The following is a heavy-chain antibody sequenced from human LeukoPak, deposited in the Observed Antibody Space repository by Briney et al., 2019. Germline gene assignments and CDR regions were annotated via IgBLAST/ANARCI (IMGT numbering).Heavy chain of an antibody. CDR3: AKGPHYDFWSGCRNWFDP. D-gene: IGHD3-3*01. CDR2: ISGSGGST. V-gene: IGHV3-23*01. CDR1: GFTFSSYA. J-gene: IGHJ5*02. Sequence: GGSLRLSCAASGFTFSSYAMSWVRQAPGKGLEWVSAISGSGGSTYYADSVKGRFTISRDNSKNTLYLQMNSLRAEDTAVYYCAKGPHYDFWSGCRNWFDPWGQGTLVTVSS.